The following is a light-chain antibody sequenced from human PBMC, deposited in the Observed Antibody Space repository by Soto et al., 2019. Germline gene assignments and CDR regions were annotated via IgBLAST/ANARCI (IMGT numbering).Light chain of an antibody. V-gene: IGKV3-20*01. J-gene: IGKJ2*01. Sequence: EIVLTQSPGTLSLSPGERATLSCRASQSVSGTCLAWYQQKSGQAPRLLIFGASSRATGTPDRFTGSGSGTDFTLTISRLEPEDFAVYHCQQYGSSPTFGQGTKVDIK. CDR1: QSVSGTC. CDR3: QQYGSSPT. CDR2: GAS.